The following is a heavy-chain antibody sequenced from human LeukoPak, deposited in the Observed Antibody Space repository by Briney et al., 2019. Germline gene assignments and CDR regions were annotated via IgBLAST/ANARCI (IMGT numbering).Heavy chain of an antibody. D-gene: IGHD4-23*01. CDR3: ARDLRTPSDTNIAIDY. CDR1: GFTFSSYW. V-gene: IGHV3-74*01. J-gene: IGHJ4*02. Sequence: PGGSLRLSCAASGFTFSSYWMHWVRQAPGKGLVRVSRIKSDGSSASYADSVKGRFTISRDNAKNTLYLQMNSLRAEDTAVYYCARDLRTPSDTNIAIDYWGQGTLVTVSS. CDR2: IKSDGSSA.